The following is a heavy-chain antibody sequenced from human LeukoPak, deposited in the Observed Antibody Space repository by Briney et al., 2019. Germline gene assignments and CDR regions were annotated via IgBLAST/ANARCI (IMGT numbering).Heavy chain of an antibody. V-gene: IGHV1-2*02. CDR1: GFTFTAYH. D-gene: IGHD3-22*01. J-gene: IGHJ4*02. CDR2: INPNSGGT. CDR3: ARVFYDSSDYYWRPFDY. Sequence: GASVKVSCKASGFTFTAYHMHWVRQAPGQGLEWMGWINPNSGGTNYAQKFQGRVTMTRDTSISTAYMELSGLRSDDTAVYYCARVFYDSSDYYWRPFDYWGQGTLVIVSS.